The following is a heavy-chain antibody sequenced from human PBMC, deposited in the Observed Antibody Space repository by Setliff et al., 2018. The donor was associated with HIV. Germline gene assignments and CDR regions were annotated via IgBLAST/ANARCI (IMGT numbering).Heavy chain of an antibody. Sequence: PSETLSLTCTVSGGSISSSSYYWGWIRQPPGKGLEWIGSIYYSGSTYYNPSLKSRVTISVDTSKNQFSLKLSSVTAADTAVYYCASGRYSSGWYYYYYMDVWGKGTTVTVSS. J-gene: IGHJ6*03. CDR3: ASGRYSSGWYYYYYMDV. V-gene: IGHV4-39*01. CDR1: GGSISSSSYY. CDR2: IYYSGST. D-gene: IGHD6-19*01.